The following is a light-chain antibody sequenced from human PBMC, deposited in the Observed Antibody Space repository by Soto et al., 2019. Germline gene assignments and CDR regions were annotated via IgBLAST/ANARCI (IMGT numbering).Light chain of an antibody. Sequence: QSVLTQPASVSGSPGQSITISCTGTSSDVGSYDLVSWYQQPPGKAPKLMIYEDTKQPSGISTRFSGSKSGNAASLTISGLQAEDEADYYCCSYAGSGTFVFGTGTKVTVL. CDR2: EDT. CDR3: CSYAGSGTFV. V-gene: IGLV2-23*01. CDR1: SSDVGSYDL. J-gene: IGLJ1*01.